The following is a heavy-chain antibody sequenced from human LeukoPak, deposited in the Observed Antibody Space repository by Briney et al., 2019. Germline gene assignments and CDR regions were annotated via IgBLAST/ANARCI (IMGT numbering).Heavy chain of an antibody. CDR1: GYTFTNYG. CDR2: ISTYSCNT. V-gene: IGHV1-18*01. Sequence: GSVKVSCKASGYTFTNYGISWVRQAPGQGLEWMGWISTYSCNTNYAQKLQGRVTMTTDTSTSTAYMELRRLRSDDTAVYYCARDLYSSRWLEDYWGQGTLVTVSS. CDR3: ARDLYSSRWLEDY. D-gene: IGHD6-13*01. J-gene: IGHJ4*02.